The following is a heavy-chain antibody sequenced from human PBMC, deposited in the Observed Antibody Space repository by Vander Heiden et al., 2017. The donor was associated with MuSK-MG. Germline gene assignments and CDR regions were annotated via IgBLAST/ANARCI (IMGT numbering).Heavy chain of an antibody. Sequence: EVQLVESGGGLVQPGGSLKLSCAASGFTFRGSAMHWVRQASGKGLEWVGRIRSKANSYATAYAASVKGRFTISRDDSKNTAYLQMNSLKTEDTAVYYCTRHVFYGDEAPWGQGTLVTVSS. CDR2: IRSKANSYAT. CDR1: GFTFRGSA. D-gene: IGHD4-17*01. J-gene: IGHJ4*02. CDR3: TRHVFYGDEAP. V-gene: IGHV3-73*01.